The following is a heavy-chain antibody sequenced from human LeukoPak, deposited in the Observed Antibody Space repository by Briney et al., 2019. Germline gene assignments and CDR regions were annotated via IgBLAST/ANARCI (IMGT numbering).Heavy chain of an antibody. V-gene: IGHV4-39*01. Sequence: SETLSLTCTVSGDSISSSRDYWGWIRQPPGKGLEWIGSIYYSGSTDYNPSLKSRVTMSVETSKNQFSLSLSSVTAEDTAVYFCARLERSGSYFLQVWGQGTLVTVSS. D-gene: IGHD3-10*01. CDR1: GDSISSSRDY. J-gene: IGHJ4*02. CDR3: ARLERSGSYFLQV. CDR2: IYYSGST.